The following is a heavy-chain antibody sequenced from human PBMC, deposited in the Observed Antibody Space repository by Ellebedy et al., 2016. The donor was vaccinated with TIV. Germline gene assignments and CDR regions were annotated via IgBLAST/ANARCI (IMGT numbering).Heavy chain of an antibody. CDR3: AREGGYNYDS. J-gene: IGHJ5*01. CDR2: IYPGDSDT. CDR1: GYSFTSYW. D-gene: IGHD3-10*01. Sequence: GESLKISCKGSGYSFTSYWIAWVRQMPGEGLEWVGIIYPGDSDTRYSPSFQGQVTVSADKSISTAYLQWSSLKASDTAIYYCAREGGYNYDSWGQGTLVTVSS. V-gene: IGHV5-51*01.